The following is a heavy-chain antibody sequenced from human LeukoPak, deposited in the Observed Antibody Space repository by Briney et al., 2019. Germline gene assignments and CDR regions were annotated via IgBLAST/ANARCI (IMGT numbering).Heavy chain of an antibody. CDR1: GGTFSSYA. CDR2: IIPIFGTA. Sequence: SVKVSCMASGGTFSSYAISWVRQAPGQGLEWMGRIIPIFGTANYAQKFQGRVTITTDESTSTAYMELSSLRSEDTAVYYCATTPGDIVAPQAAAGPDYWGQGTLVTVSS. D-gene: IGHD5-12*01. V-gene: IGHV1-69*05. J-gene: IGHJ4*02. CDR3: ATTPGDIVAPQAAAGPDY.